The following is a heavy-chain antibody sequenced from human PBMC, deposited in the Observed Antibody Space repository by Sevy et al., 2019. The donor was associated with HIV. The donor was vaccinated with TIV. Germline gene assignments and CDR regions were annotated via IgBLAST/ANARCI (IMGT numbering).Heavy chain of an antibody. Sequence: GGCLRLSCAASGFTFSTYNMIWVRQAPGKGLEWVSSITFSSNYIYYADSVKGRFTISRDNAKNSLYLQMNSLRAEDTAVYYCARSWEQQLHDAFDIWGQGTMVTVSS. V-gene: IGHV3-21*01. D-gene: IGHD6-13*01. J-gene: IGHJ3*02. CDR1: GFTFSTYN. CDR2: ITFSSNYI. CDR3: ARSWEQQLHDAFDI.